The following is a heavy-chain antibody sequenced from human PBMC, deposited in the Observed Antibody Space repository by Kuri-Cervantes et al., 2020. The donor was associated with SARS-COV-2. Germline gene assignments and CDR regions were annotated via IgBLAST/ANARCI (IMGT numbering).Heavy chain of an antibody. CDR1: GGSFSDYA. Sequence: GSLRLSCAVYGGSFSDYAWTWIRQTPEKGLEWIGQINHGGSTSYNPSLKSRVTISVDTSKKQFSLKLTSVTAADTAVYYCARGSPGYWGQGTLVTVSS. CDR3: ARGSPGY. V-gene: IGHV4-34*01. CDR2: INHGGST. J-gene: IGHJ4*02.